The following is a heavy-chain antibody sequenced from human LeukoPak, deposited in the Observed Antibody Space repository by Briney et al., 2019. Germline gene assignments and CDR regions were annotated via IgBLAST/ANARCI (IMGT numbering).Heavy chain of an antibody. V-gene: IGHV3-43*01. J-gene: IGHJ4*02. CDR3: ARLGTGYCSSTSCEETY. CDR1: GFTFDDYT. Sequence: GGSLRLSCGASGFTFDDYTMHWVRQRPGKSVEWVSLITWNGGTTYYSDSVKGRFITSRDNTKNSLFLQMNSLRTEDTALYFCARLGTGYCSSTSCEETYWGRGTRVTVSS. CDR2: ITWNGGTT. D-gene: IGHD2-2*03.